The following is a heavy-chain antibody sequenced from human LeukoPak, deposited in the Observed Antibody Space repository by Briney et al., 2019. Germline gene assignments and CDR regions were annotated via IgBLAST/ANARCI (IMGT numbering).Heavy chain of an antibody. Sequence: GGSLRLSCGASGFTFSNYGMLWVRQAPGKGLDWVAFIRYDGNNKLYADSVKGRFTISRDNAKNSLYLQMNSLRAEDTAVYYCARVLHKRNYDSSDYYGYWGQGILVTVSS. CDR3: ARVLHKRNYDSSDYYGY. V-gene: IGHV3-30*02. J-gene: IGHJ4*02. CDR1: GFTFSNYG. CDR2: IRYDGNNK. D-gene: IGHD3-22*01.